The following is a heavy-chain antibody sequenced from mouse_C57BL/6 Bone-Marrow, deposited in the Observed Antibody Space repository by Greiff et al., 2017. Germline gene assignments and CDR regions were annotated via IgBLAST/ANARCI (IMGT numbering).Heavy chain of an antibody. V-gene: IGHV14-1*01. Sequence: VQLQQSGAELVRPGASVKLSCTASGFNIKDYYMHWVKQRPEQGLEWIGRIDPEDGDTEYAPKFQGKATMTADTSSNTAYLQLSSLTSDDTAVYCCTTGRDGYFPYWYFDVWGTGATVTVSS. J-gene: IGHJ1*03. CDR1: GFNIKDYY. CDR3: TTGRDGYFPYWYFDV. CDR2: IDPEDGDT. D-gene: IGHD2-3*01.